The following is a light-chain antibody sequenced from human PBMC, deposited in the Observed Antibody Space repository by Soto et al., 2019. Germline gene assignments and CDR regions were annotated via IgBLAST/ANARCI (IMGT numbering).Light chain of an antibody. CDR1: SSDVGSSNY. Sequence: QSVLTQPRSVSGSPGQSVTISCTGTSSDVGSSNYVSWYQQHPGKAPKLMISDVSKRPSGVPDRFSGSKSGNTASLTISGLRAEDEADYYCCSYAGRYAYVFGSGTKVTVL. CDR3: CSYAGRYAYV. V-gene: IGLV2-11*01. J-gene: IGLJ1*01. CDR2: DVS.